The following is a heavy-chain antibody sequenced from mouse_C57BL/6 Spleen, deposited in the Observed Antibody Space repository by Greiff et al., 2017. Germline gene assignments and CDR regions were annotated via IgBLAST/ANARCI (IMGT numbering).Heavy chain of an antibody. Sequence: EVKLVESGGGLVQPGGSLKLSCAASGFTFSDYYMYWVRQTPEKRLEWVAYISNGGGSTYYPDTVKGRFTISRDNAENTLYLQMSRLKSEDTAMYYCARGGYYEGYAMDYWGQGTSVTVSS. CDR2: ISNGGGST. CDR3: ARGGYYEGYAMDY. CDR1: GFTFSDYY. D-gene: IGHD2-3*01. J-gene: IGHJ4*01. V-gene: IGHV5-12*01.